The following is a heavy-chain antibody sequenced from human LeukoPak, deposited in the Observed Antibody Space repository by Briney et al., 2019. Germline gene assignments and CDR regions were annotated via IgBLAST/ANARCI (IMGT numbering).Heavy chain of an antibody. V-gene: IGHV3-7*01. D-gene: IGHD3-9*01. CDR3: ARVGSIRYFDWLS. Sequence: GSLRLSCAASGFTFSSYWMSWVRQAPGKGLEWVANIKQDGSEKYYVDSVKGRSTISRDNAKNSLYLQMNSLRAEDTAVYYCARVGSIRYFDWLSWGQGTLVTVSS. CDR2: IKQDGSEK. J-gene: IGHJ5*02. CDR1: GFTFSSYW.